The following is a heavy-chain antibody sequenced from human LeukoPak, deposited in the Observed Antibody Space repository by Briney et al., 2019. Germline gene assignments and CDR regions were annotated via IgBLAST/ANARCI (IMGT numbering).Heavy chain of an antibody. V-gene: IGHV4-31*03. D-gene: IGHD3-16*02. J-gene: IGHJ4*02. Sequence: SQTLSLTCTVSGGSISSGGYYWSWIRQHPGKGLEWIGYIYYSGSTYYNPSLKSRVTISVDTSKNQFSLKLSSVTAADTAVYYCARGAYVWGSYRYTFHFDYWGQGTLVTVSS. CDR1: GGSISSGGYY. CDR3: ARGAYVWGSYRYTFHFDY. CDR2: IYYSGST.